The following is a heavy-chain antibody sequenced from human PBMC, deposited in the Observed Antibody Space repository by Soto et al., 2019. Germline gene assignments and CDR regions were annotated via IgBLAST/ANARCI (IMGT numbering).Heavy chain of an antibody. D-gene: IGHD3-10*01. V-gene: IGHV3-21*01. Sequence: GRSLRLSCAASGFTFSSYSMNWVRQAPGKGLEWVSSISSSSSYIYYADSVKGRFTISRDNDKNSLYLQMNSLRAEDTAVYYCARVAGTGMDVWGQGTTVTVSS. J-gene: IGHJ6*02. CDR3: ARVAGTGMDV. CDR1: GFTFSSYS. CDR2: ISSSSSYI.